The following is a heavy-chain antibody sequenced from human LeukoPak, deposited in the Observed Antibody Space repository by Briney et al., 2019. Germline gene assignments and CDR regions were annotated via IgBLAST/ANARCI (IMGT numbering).Heavy chain of an antibody. V-gene: IGHV1-18*01. CDR2: ISAYNGNT. Sequence: ASVKVSCKASGYTFTSYGISWVRQAPGQGLEWMGWISAYNGNTNHAQKFQGRVTITADESTSTAYMELSSLRSEDTAVYYCARVQLGRPKGHFDYWGQGTLVTVSS. CDR3: ARVQLGRPKGHFDY. D-gene: IGHD7-27*01. CDR1: GYTFTSYG. J-gene: IGHJ4*02.